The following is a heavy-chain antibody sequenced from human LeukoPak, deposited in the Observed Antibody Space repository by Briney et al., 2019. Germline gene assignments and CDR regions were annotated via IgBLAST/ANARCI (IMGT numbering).Heavy chain of an antibody. V-gene: IGHV1-2*02. Sequence: ASVKVSCKASGYTFTGYYMHWVRQSPGQGLEWMGWINPSSGDTEHAQKFQGRVTMTRDTSISTAYMELSRLRYDDTAVYYCARPDCGGDCRLIQYWGQGTLVTVSS. CDR1: GYTFTGYY. D-gene: IGHD2-21*01. CDR3: ARPDCGGDCRLIQY. CDR2: INPSSGDT. J-gene: IGHJ1*01.